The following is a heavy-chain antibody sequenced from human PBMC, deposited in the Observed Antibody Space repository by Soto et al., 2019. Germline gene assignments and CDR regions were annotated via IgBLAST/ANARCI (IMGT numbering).Heavy chain of an antibody. D-gene: IGHD1-26*01. V-gene: IGHV1-69*01. CDR1: GGTFSSYA. CDR3: ASSLSGSYYSDFQL. CDR2: IIPIFGTA. J-gene: IGHJ1*01. Sequence: QVQLVQSGAEVKKPGSSVKVSCKASGGTFSSYAINWVRQAPGQGLEWMGGIIPIFGTANYAQKFQGRVTITADESTSTAYMSLSSLRSDDAAMYFCASSLSGSYYSDFQLWGQGTLVTVSS.